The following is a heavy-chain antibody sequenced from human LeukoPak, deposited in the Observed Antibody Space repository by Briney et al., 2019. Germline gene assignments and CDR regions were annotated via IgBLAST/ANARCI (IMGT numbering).Heavy chain of an antibody. CDR3: AKDGPRYCSGGSCYSPAFDI. CDR2: ISGCCGST. J-gene: IGHJ3*02. CDR1: GFPFSSYA. V-gene: IGHV3-23*01. Sequence: PGGSLSLSCAVSGFPFSSYAMSWVRQAPAKGLEWVSAISGCCGSTYYADSVKRRFTISIDNSKHTLYLQINSLRAEDTAVYHCAKDGPRYCSGGSCYSPAFDIWGQSTMVTVS. D-gene: IGHD2-15*01.